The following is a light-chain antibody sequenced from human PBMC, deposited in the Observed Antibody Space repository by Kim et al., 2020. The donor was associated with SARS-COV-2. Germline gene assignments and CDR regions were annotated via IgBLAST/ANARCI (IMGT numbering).Light chain of an antibody. V-gene: IGKV1-5*03. CDR2: ETS. CDR1: QSISRW. Sequence: DIQMTQSPSTLSASVGDRVTIACRASQSISRWLAWYQQKPGRASKLLIYETSTFESGVPSRFSGSASGTEFTLTISGLQPGDFATCFCQQYKGYHAFGRGTKLEI. CDR3: QQYKGYHA. J-gene: IGKJ2*01.